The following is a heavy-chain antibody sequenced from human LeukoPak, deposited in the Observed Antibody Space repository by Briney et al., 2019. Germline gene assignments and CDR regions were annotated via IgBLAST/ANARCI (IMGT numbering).Heavy chain of an antibody. D-gene: IGHD1-1*01. V-gene: IGHV1-2*02. CDR3: ARQKGTTAKEVNWFDP. Sequence: GASVKVSCKASGYAFSGYYLHWVRQAPGRGLEWMGWINPHSGDTNYAQNFQGRVTMSRDTSISTAYMELSRLTSDDTAIYYCARQKGTTAKEVNWFDPWGQGALVSVSS. CDR1: GYAFSGYY. CDR2: INPHSGDT. J-gene: IGHJ5*02.